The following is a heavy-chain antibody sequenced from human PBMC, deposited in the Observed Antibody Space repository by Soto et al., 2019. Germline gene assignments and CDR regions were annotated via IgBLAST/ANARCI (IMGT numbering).Heavy chain of an antibody. V-gene: IGHV3-23*01. CDR3: AKSGSSGYFDS. CDR2: ISVSGGTT. CDR1: GFTFNSYA. Sequence: GVSLRLSCAASGFTFNSYAMNWVRHAPGKGLQWVSGISVSGGTTYYADSGKGRFTISRDNSKNMLYLQMNSLRAEDTAVYYCAKSGSSGYFDSWGQGTLVTVSS. J-gene: IGHJ4*02. D-gene: IGHD5-12*01.